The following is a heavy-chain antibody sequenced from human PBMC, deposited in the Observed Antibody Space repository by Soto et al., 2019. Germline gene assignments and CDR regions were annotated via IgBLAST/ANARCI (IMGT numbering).Heavy chain of an antibody. CDR2: IRSKAYGGTT. J-gene: IGHJ6*02. Sequence: GGSLRLSCTASGFTFGDYAMSWFRQAPGKGLEWVGFIRSKAYGGTTEYAASVKGRFTISRDDSKSIAYLQMNSLKTEDTAVYYCTRAHPGIAAAGHYYYGMDVWGQGTTVTVSS. D-gene: IGHD6-13*01. CDR1: GFTFGDYA. CDR3: TRAHPGIAAAGHYYYGMDV. V-gene: IGHV3-49*03.